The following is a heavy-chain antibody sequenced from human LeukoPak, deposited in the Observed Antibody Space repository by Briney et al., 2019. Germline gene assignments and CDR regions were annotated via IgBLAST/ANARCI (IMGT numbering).Heavy chain of an antibody. J-gene: IGHJ4*02. CDR3: ARQIYCGGDCYDYFDY. D-gene: IGHD2-21*02. CDR2: ISGSGGST. Sequence: GGSLRLSCAASGFTISSYAMSWVRQAPGKGLEWVSAISGSGGSTYYADSVKGRFTISRDNSKNTLYLQMNSLRAEDTAVYYCARQIYCGGDCYDYFDYWGQGTLVTVSS. V-gene: IGHV3-23*01. CDR1: GFTISSYA.